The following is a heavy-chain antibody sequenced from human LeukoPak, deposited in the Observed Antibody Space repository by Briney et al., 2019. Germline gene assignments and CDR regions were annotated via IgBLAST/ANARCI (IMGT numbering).Heavy chain of an antibody. D-gene: IGHD3-22*01. J-gene: IGHJ6*03. Sequence: SVKVSCKASGGTFSSYAISWVRQAPGQGLEWMGRIIPIFGTANYAQKFQGRVTITTDESTSTAYMELSNLRSEDTAVYYCARGDGYYDSSGFYYYYYMDVWGKGTTVTVSS. CDR3: ARGDGYYDSSGFYYYYYMDV. CDR1: GGTFSSYA. CDR2: IIPIFGTA. V-gene: IGHV1-69*05.